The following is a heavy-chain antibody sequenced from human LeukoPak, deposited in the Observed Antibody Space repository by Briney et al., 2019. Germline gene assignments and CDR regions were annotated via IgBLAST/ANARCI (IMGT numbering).Heavy chain of an antibody. J-gene: IGHJ4*02. D-gene: IGHD3-10*02. CDR2: ISYDGSNK. V-gene: IGHV3-30*18. CDR3: AKDYYVRTERPQIDY. Sequence: QPGRSLRLSCAASGFTFSSYGMHWVRQAPGKGLEWVAVISYDGSNKYYADSVKGRFTISRDNSKNTLYLQMNSLRGEDTAVYYCAKDYYVRTERPQIDYWGQGTLVTVSS. CDR1: GFTFSSYG.